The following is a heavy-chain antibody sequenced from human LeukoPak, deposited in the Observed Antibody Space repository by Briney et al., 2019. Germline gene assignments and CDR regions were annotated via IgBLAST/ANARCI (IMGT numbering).Heavy chain of an antibody. CDR1: GFTFFSWG. Sequence: GGSLRLSRAATGFTFFSWGRNWVRRAPGKGREWVSYISSRGSTIYYADAVKGRFTISRDNAKNSLYLQMNSLRAEDTAVYYCARDLTGDPRESWFDPWGQGTLVTVSS. V-gene: IGHV3-48*03. CDR2: ISSRGSTI. CDR3: ARDLTGDPRESWFDP. J-gene: IGHJ5*02. D-gene: IGHD7-27*01.